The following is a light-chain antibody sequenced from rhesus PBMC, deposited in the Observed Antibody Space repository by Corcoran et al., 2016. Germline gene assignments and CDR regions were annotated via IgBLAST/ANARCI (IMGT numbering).Light chain of an antibody. J-gene: IGKJ2*01. CDR2: KAS. Sequence: DIQMTQSPSSLSASVGDRVTITCRASENVNNYLNWYQQKPGKAPKLLIYKASTLQSGVPSRFSGRGAGTDYTVTISSLQPEDVATYYCQHGYGTPYSFGQGTKVEIK. V-gene: IGKV1-74*01. CDR1: ENVNNY. CDR3: QHGYGTPYS.